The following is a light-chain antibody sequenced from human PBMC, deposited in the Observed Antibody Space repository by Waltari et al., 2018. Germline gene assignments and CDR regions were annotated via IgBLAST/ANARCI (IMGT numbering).Light chain of an antibody. Sequence: QLVLTQSPSASASLGASAKLTCTLSSGHSTNIITWHQQQPEKGPRYLIKVNSDGRHSKGDQIPDRFAGSSSGAEHYLTISRLQSEDEADYYCQTGGHGTWVFGGGTKLTVL. V-gene: IGLV4-69*01. J-gene: IGLJ3*02. CDR1: SGHSTNI. CDR2: VNSDGRH. CDR3: QTGGHGTWV.